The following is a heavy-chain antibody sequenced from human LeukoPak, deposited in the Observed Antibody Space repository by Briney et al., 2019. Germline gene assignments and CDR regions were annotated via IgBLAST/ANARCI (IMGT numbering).Heavy chain of an antibody. CDR3: AKIAETSGSYGQGYDY. Sequence: GGSLRLSCAASGFTFSSYAMNWVRQAPGKGLEWISSISGSGDNTYYADSVKGRFTISRDNSKNTLYLQMNSLRVEDTAVYYCAKIAETSGSYGQGYDYWGQGTLVTVSS. CDR1: GFTFSSYA. D-gene: IGHD1-26*01. J-gene: IGHJ4*02. CDR2: ISGSGDNT. V-gene: IGHV3-23*01.